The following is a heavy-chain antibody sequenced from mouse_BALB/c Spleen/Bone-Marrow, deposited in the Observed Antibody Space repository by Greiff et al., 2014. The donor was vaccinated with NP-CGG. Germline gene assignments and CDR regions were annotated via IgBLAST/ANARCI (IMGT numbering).Heavy chain of an antibody. CDR2: IWADGST. CDR1: GFSFTSYG. V-gene: IGHV2-9*02. CDR3: ARDYDYVSWFAY. D-gene: IGHD2-4*01. Sequence: VKLEQSGPGLVTPSQSVSITCTASGFSFTSYGIHWVRQPPGKGLEWLGVIWADGSTNYNSDLMSILSISKDTSKSQVFLKMNSLQTDDTAMYYCARDYDYVSWFAYWGQGTLVTVSA. J-gene: IGHJ3*01.